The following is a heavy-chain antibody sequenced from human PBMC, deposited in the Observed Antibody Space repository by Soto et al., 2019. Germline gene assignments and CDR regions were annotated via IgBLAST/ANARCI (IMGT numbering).Heavy chain of an antibody. CDR2: IYSGGTT. V-gene: IGHV3-66*01. J-gene: IGHJ5*02. D-gene: IGHD5-12*01. Sequence: PGGSLRLSCAASGFTVSNNYMSWVRQAPGKGLEWVSVIYSGGTTYYADSVKGRFTISRDNSKNTLYLQMNSLRAEDTAVYYCAIAVDVDWFDPWGQGTLVTVSS. CDR3: AIAVDVDWFDP. CDR1: GFTVSNNY.